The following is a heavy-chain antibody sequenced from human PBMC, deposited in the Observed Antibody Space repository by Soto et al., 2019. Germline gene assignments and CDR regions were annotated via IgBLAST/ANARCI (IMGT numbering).Heavy chain of an antibody. CDR3: AKSSSAYYYDY. Sequence: VQLLESGGDLVQPGGSLRLSCAASGFTFSNYGMSWVRQAPGKGLEWVSSITGDAGTTFYADSVKGRFTISRDNSKSTVYLQMNSLRADDAALYYCAKSSSAYYYDYWGQGTLVTVSS. CDR2: ITGDAGTT. V-gene: IGHV3-23*01. CDR1: GFTFSNYG. D-gene: IGHD3-22*01. J-gene: IGHJ4*02.